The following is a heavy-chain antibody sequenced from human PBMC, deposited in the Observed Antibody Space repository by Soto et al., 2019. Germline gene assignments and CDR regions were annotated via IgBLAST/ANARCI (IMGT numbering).Heavy chain of an antibody. CDR3: ARELLWFGESKLIDY. CDR2: IYYSGST. Sequence: QVQLQESGPGLVKPSQTLSLTCTVSGGSISSGDYYWSWIRQPPGKGLEWIGYIYYSGSTYYNPSLKSRVTIPVDTSKNQFSLKLSSVTAADTAVYYCARELLWFGESKLIDYWGQGTLVTVSS. J-gene: IGHJ4*02. V-gene: IGHV4-30-4*01. D-gene: IGHD3-10*01. CDR1: GGSISSGDYY.